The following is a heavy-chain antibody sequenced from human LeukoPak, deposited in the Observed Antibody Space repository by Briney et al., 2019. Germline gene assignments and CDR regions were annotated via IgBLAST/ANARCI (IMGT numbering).Heavy chain of an antibody. CDR1: GYSFTSYW. CDR2: IYPSDSNT. J-gene: IGHJ4*02. Sequence: GESLKTSCKGSGYSFTSYWNGWLRQTPGKGLEWMGIIYPSDSNTSYSPSFKGQATISADKSITTDYLQWSRRYASDTAMYNCASSSYSSGWYGEVDYWGQGTLVTVSS. D-gene: IGHD6-19*01. CDR3: ASSSYSSGWYGEVDY. V-gene: IGHV5-51*01.